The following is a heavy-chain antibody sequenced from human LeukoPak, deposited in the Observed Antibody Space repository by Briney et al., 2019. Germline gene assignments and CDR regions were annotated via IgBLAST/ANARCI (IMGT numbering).Heavy chain of an antibody. Sequence: PGGSLRLSCAASGFTFSSYGMHWVRQAPGKGLEWVAVIWYDGSNKYYADSVKGRFTISRDNSKNMLYLQMNSLRAEDTAVYYCAREEMATIGFDYWGQGTLVTVSS. CDR3: AREEMATIGFDY. CDR1: GFTFSSYG. D-gene: IGHD5-24*01. CDR2: IWYDGSNK. J-gene: IGHJ4*02. V-gene: IGHV3-33*01.